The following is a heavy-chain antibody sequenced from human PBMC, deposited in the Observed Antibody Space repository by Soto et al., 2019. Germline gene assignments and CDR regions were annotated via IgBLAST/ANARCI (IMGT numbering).Heavy chain of an antibody. CDR3: ARAVGDSSGYFDY. J-gene: IGHJ4*02. Sequence: EVQLVESGGGLLNPGGSLSLSCPASGFPFGSNSLDWVRQPPGKGRGWVSYISSSSSAIYYADSVKGRFTISRDNAKNSLYLQMNSLRDEDTAVYYCARAVGDSSGYFDYWGQGTLVTVSS. CDR1: GFPFGSNS. V-gene: IGHV3-48*02. D-gene: IGHD3-22*01. CDR2: ISSSSSAI.